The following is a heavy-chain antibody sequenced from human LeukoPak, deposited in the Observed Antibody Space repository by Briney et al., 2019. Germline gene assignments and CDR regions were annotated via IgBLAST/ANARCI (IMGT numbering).Heavy chain of an antibody. CDR1: GFTFSRYA. CDR3: ARGIVVVPAAMGYYFDY. CDR2: ISSNGGST. V-gene: IGHV3-64*01. J-gene: IGHJ4*02. D-gene: IGHD2-2*01. Sequence: GGSLRLSCAASGFTFSRYAMHWVHQAPGKGLEYVSAISSNGGSTYYANSVKGRFTISRDNSKNTLYLQMGSLRAEDMAVYYCARGIVVVPAAMGYYFDYWGQGTLVAVSS.